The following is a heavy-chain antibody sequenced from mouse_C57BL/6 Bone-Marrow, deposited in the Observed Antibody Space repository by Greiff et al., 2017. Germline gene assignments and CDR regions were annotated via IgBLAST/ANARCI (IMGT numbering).Heavy chain of an antibody. V-gene: IGHV5-9*01. CDR3: ARNFPIYYYGSSYFDY. Sequence: EVKLVESGGGLVKPGGSLKLSCAASGFTFSSYTMSWVRQTPEKRLEWVATISGGGGNTYYPDSVKGRFTISRDNAKNTLYLQMSSLRSEDTALYYCARNFPIYYYGSSYFDYWGQGTTLTVSS. CDR2: ISGGGGNT. CDR1: GFTFSSYT. J-gene: IGHJ2*01. D-gene: IGHD1-1*01.